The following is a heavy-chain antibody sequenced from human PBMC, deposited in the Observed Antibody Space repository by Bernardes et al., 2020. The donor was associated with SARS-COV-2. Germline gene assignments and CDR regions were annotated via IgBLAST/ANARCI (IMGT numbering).Heavy chain of an antibody. J-gene: IGHJ6*02. CDR1: GYTFTGYY. CDR2: VNPNSGAT. Sequence: ASVKVSCKTSGYTFTGYYMHWVRQAPGQGLEWMGWVNPNSGATNYAQKFQGRVTMTRDTSMSTAYMDLSRLTSDDTAVYYCAREKAGYSSGWSGLDVWGQGTTVTVSS. V-gene: IGHV1-2*02. D-gene: IGHD6-19*01. CDR3: AREKAGYSSGWSGLDV.